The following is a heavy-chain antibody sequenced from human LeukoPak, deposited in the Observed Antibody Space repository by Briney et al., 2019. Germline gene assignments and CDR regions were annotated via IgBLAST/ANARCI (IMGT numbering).Heavy chain of an antibody. CDR1: GYSFTSYW. V-gene: IGHV5-51*01. CDR3: ARHPLYCSGGSCPYYFDY. CDR2: IYPGDSDT. D-gene: IGHD2-15*01. Sequence: GESLKISCKGSGYSFTSYWIGWVRQMPGKGLEWMGIIYPGDSDTRYSPSFQGQVTISADKSISTDYLQWSSLKASDTAMYYCARHPLYCSGGSCPYYFDYWGQGTLVTVSS. J-gene: IGHJ4*02.